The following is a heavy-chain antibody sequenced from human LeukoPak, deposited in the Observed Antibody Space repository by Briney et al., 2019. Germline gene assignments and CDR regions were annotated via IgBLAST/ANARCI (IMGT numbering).Heavy chain of an antibody. J-gene: IGHJ3*02. CDR3: ARPQNYYDSSGWAFDI. CDR1: GGSFSDYY. CDR2: INHSGST. Sequence: SETLSLTCAVYGGSFSDYYWSWIRQPPGKGLEWIGEINHSGSTNYSPSLKSRVTISVDTSKNQLSLKLSSVTAADTAVYYCARPQNYYDSSGWAFDIWGQGTMVTVSS. V-gene: IGHV4-34*01. D-gene: IGHD3-22*01.